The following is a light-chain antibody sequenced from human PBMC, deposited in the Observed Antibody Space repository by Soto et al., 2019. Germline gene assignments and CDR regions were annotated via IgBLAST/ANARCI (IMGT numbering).Light chain of an antibody. CDR2: GAS. Sequence: EIVLTQSPGTLSLSPGERATLSCRASQSVSSSYLAWYQQKPGQAPRLLIYGASSRATGIPDRFSGSGSGTDFTLTISRREPEDFAVYYCQQYGSPPATFGGGTKVEIK. CDR3: QQYGSPPAT. J-gene: IGKJ4*01. CDR1: QSVSSSY. V-gene: IGKV3-20*01.